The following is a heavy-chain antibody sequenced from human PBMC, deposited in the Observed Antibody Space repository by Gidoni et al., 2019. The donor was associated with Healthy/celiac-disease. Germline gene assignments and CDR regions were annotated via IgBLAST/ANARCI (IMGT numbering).Heavy chain of an antibody. Sequence: QVQLVESGGGGVQPGRSLRLACAASGFTFSSYAMHWVRHAPGKGLEWVAVISYDGSNKYYADAVKGRFTISRDNSKNTLYLQMNSLRAEDTAVYYCARDRRRCSSTSCYYYYYGMDVWGQGTTVTVSS. CDR1: GFTFSSYA. D-gene: IGHD2-2*01. J-gene: IGHJ6*02. CDR3: ARDRRRCSSTSCYYYYYGMDV. CDR2: ISYDGSNK. V-gene: IGHV3-30-3*01.